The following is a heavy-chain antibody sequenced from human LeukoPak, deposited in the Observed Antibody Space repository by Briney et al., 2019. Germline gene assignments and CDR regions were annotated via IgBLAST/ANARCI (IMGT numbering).Heavy chain of an antibody. CDR2: IYYSGST. Sequence: SETLSLTCTVSGGSISSYYWSWIRQPPGKRLEWIGHIYYSGSTNYNPSLRSRVTISVDTSKNQFSLKLSSVTAADTAVYYCASRSSIWSGYQDTLYYFDSWGQGTLVTVSS. CDR3: ASRSSIWSGYQDTLYYFDS. J-gene: IGHJ4*02. CDR1: GGSISSYY. D-gene: IGHD3-3*01. V-gene: IGHV4-59*01.